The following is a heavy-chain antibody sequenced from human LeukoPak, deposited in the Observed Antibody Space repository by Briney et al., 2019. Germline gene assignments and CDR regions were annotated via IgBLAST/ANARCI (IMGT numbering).Heavy chain of an antibody. Sequence: GGSLRLSCEASGFTFRSFAMSWVRQAPGKGLEWLSGISASGHYIYQADSVKGRFTISRDNSKNTLYIEINSLRVEDTAVYYCARDGSWGDYQSYSYMDVWGKGTTVTVSS. J-gene: IGHJ6*03. V-gene: IGHV3-23*01. CDR1: GFTFRSFA. CDR2: ISASGHYI. D-gene: IGHD2-2*01. CDR3: ARDGSWGDYQSYSYMDV.